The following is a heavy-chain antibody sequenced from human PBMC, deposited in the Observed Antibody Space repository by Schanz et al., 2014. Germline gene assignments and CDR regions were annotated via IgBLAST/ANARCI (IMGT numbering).Heavy chain of an antibody. CDR3: AKSLESCPGGRCSRGYFDY. Sequence: EVQLVESGGGLVQPGGSLRLSCAASGFTFSTSTMHWVRQAPGKGLEWVSSISYGTSYIYYAESVKGRFTISRDNSKNTLYLQMNSLRAEDTAVYYCAKSLESCPGGRCSRGYFDYWGQGTLXTVSS. CDR2: ISYGTSYI. CDR1: GFTFSTST. J-gene: IGHJ4*02. D-gene: IGHD2-8*02. V-gene: IGHV3-21*04.